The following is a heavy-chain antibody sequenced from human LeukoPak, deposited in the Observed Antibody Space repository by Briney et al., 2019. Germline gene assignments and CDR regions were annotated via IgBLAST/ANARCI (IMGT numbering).Heavy chain of an antibody. CDR1: GFTFSTYA. D-gene: IGHD2-15*01. J-gene: IGHJ4*02. V-gene: IGHV3-23*01. Sequence: GKSLRLSCAASGFTFSTYAMSWVRQPPGKGLEEGSAISGCGDSTYYSASVKGRFTISRDNSKNPLYLQTNSLRAEDTAVYYCARGRCSGGSCYGRGFDYWGQGTLVTVSS. CDR3: ARGRCSGGSCYGRGFDY. CDR2: ISGCGDST.